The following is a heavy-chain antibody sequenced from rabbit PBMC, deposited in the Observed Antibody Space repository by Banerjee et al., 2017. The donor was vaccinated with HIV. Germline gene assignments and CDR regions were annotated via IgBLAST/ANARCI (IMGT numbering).Heavy chain of an antibody. CDR2: INTSSGNT. CDR3: ARSAPVFGL. Sequence: QSLEESGGDLVKPGASLTLTCTASGFTLSSYWVRQAPGKGLEWIACINTSSGNTVYASWAKGRFTISKTSSTTVTLQMTSLTAADTATYFCARSAPVFGLWGPGTLVTVS. J-gene: IGHJ4*01. D-gene: IGHD3-1*01. CDR1: GFTLSS. V-gene: IGHV1S40*01.